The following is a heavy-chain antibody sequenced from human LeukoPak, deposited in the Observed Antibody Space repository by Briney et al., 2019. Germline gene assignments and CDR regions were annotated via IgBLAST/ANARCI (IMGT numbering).Heavy chain of an antibody. Sequence: SETLSLTCTVSGGSISSSSYYWGWIRQPPGKGLEWIGSIYYSGSTYYNPSLKSRVTISVDTSKNQFSLKLSSVTAADTAVYYCARKSAAGIAANWGQGTLVTVSS. D-gene: IGHD6-25*01. J-gene: IGHJ4*02. V-gene: IGHV4-39*07. CDR1: GGSISSSSYY. CDR2: IYYSGST. CDR3: ARKSAAGIAAN.